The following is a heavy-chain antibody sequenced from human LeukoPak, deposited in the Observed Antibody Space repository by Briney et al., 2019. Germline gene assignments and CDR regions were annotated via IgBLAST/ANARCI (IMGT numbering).Heavy chain of an antibody. CDR2: INHSGST. V-gene: IGHV4-34*01. J-gene: IGHJ5*02. D-gene: IGHD3-22*01. CDR3: ARGRPWYYDSSGYYYDP. Sequence: SETLSLTCAVYGGSFSGYYWSWIRQPPGKGLEWIGEINHSGSTNYNPSLKSRVTISVDTSKDQFSLKLSSVTAADTAVYYCARGRPWYYDSSGYYYDPWGQGTLVTVSS. CDR1: GGSFSGYY.